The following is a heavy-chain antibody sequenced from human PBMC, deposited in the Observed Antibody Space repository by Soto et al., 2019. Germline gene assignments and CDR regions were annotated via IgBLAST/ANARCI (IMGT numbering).Heavy chain of an antibody. CDR2: INSDGSSI. J-gene: IGHJ5*02. V-gene: IGHV3-74*01. CDR3: AREAPGFDP. CDR1: GFTFSSYW. Sequence: SGGSLRLSCAASGFTFSSYWMHWVRQAPGKGLVWLPRINSDGSSIVYADSVKGRFTISRDNAKNTLYLQMNSLRAEDTAVYYCAREAPGFDPWGQGTLVTVSS.